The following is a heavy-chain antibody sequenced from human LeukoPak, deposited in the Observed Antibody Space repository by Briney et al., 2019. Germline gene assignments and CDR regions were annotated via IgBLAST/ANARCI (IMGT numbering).Heavy chain of an antibody. CDR1: GFTFSSYA. D-gene: IGHD4-17*01. J-gene: IGHJ5*02. CDR2: ISYDGSNK. Sequence: GGSLRLSCAASGFTFSSYAMHWVRQAPGKGLEWVAVISYDGSNKYYADFVKGRFTISRDNSKNTLYLQMNSLRAEDTAVYYCAMDYGDYGDWFDPWGQGTLVTVSS. V-gene: IGHV3-30*04. CDR3: AMDYGDYGDWFDP.